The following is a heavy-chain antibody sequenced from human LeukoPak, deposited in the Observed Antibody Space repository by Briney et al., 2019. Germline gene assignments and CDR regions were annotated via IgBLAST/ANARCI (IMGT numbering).Heavy chain of an antibody. V-gene: IGHV4-38-2*01. D-gene: IGHD5-18*01. CDR2: IYHSGST. J-gene: IGHJ4*02. CDR3: ARGGYSYAVPLLY. CDR1: GYSISSGYY. Sequence: PSETLSLTCAVSGYSISSGYYWGRIRQPPGKGLEWIGSIYHSGSTYYNPSLKSRVTISVDTSKNQFSLKLSSVTAADTAVYYCARGGYSYAVPLLYWGQGTLVTVSS.